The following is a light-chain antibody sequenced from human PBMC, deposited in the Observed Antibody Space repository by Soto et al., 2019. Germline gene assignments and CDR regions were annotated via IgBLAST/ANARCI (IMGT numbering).Light chain of an antibody. CDR1: SSNIGAGYD. CDR3: QSYDSSLSGVV. V-gene: IGLV1-40*01. J-gene: IGLJ2*01. Sequence: SVLTQPPSVSGAPGQRVTISCTGSSSNIGAGYDVHWYQQLPGTGPKLLISGNSNRPSGVPDRFSGSKSGTSASLAITGLQAEDEADYYCQSYDSSLSGVVFGGGTKLTVL. CDR2: GNS.